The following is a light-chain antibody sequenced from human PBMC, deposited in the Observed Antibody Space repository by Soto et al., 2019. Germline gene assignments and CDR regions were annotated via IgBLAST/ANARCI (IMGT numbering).Light chain of an antibody. CDR2: EVS. J-gene: IGLJ2*01. CDR1: STDVGGYNY. V-gene: IGLV2-8*01. Sequence: QSALTQPPSASGSPGQSVTISCTGTSTDVGGYNYVSWYQQHPGKAPKLMISEVSKRPSGVPDRFSGSKSGNTASLTVSGLQAEDEADYYCNSFAGNTILVFGGGTKLTVL. CDR3: NSFAGNTILV.